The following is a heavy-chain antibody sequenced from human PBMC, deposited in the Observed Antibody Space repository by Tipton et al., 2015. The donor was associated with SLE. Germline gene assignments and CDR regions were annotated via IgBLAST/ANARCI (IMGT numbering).Heavy chain of an antibody. CDR2: IYYGGST. Sequence: TLSLTCTVSGGSISSSSYYWGWIRQPPGKGLEWIGSIYYGGSTYYNPSLKSRVTISVDTSKNQFSLKLSSVTAADTALYFCARLAGRRFPFDSWGQGTLVTVSS. CDR1: GGSISSSSYY. CDR3: ARLAGRRFPFDS. D-gene: IGHD6-6*01. J-gene: IGHJ4*02. V-gene: IGHV4-39*07.